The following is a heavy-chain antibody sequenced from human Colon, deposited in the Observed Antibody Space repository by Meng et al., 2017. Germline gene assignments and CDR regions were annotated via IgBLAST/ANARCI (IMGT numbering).Heavy chain of an antibody. J-gene: IGHJ4*02. CDR2: IYHIGST. V-gene: IGHV4-4*02. Sequence: VQLQESGPGLVKPSGTLSLTCAVSGTSISRSNWWTWVRQAPGKGLEWIGEIYHIGSTNYNPSLKSRVTILVDESKNEFSLKLTSVTAADTAVYYCARENDSGNSYDHWGRGTLVTVSS. CDR3: ARENDSGNSYDH. D-gene: IGHD3-10*01. CDR1: GTSISRSNW.